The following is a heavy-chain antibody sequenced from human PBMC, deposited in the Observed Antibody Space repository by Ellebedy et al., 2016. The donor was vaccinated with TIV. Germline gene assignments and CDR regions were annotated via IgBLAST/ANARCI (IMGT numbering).Heavy chain of an antibody. CDR3: ARAGDWKLEY. CDR2: IHDSGIT. J-gene: IGHJ4*02. V-gene: IGHV4-4*02. CDR1: DGSSSSSHW. D-gene: IGHD1-1*01. Sequence: MPSETLSLTCTVSDGSSSSSHWWGWVRQPPGKGLEWIGEIHDSGITNYSPSLKSRVTVSLDKSKNQFSLKLTSVTAADTAVYYCARAGDWKLEYWGQGTLVTVSS.